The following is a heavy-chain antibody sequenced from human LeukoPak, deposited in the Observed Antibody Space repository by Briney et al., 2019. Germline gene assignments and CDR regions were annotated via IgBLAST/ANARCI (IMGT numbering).Heavy chain of an antibody. CDR2: ISGSGGST. D-gene: IGHD3-3*02. J-gene: IGHJ4*02. Sequence: GRSLRLSCTASGFTFGDYAMSWVRQAPGKGLEWVSAISGSGGSTYYADSVKGRFTISRDNSKNTLYLQMNSLRAEDTAVYYCAKQGQFWSGYYPLDYWGQGTLVTVSS. V-gene: IGHV3-23*01. CDR1: GFTFGDYA. CDR3: AKQGQFWSGYYPLDY.